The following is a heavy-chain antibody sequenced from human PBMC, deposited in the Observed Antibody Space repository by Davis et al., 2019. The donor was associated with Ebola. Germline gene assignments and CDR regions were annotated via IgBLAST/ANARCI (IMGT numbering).Heavy chain of an antibody. CDR1: GYNFRDYW. CDR3: ARHFVGKLFGMDV. Sequence: GGSLRLSCQGSGYNFRDYWIVWVRQVPGKGLEWMGRIDPSDSYTDYSPSFQGHVSISADKSSNTAYLQWSSLKASDTAMYFCARHFVGKLFGMDVWGQGTTVTVSS. J-gene: IGHJ6*02. D-gene: IGHD3-3*02. V-gene: IGHV5-10-1*01. CDR2: IDPSDSYT.